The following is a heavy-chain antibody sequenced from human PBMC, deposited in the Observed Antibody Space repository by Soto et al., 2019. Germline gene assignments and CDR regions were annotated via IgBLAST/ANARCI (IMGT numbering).Heavy chain of an antibody. D-gene: IGHD2-2*01. J-gene: IGHJ6*03. CDR3: AKDTSISPYYIDV. CDR2: ITGSTGTT. Sequence: EVQVLESGGGSVQPGGSLRLSCAASGFTFSNFAMSWVRHAPGKGLEWVSEITGSTGTTYYADSVRGRFIISRDNSQNTLDLQMNSLRPEDTAVYYCAKDTSISPYYIDVWGQGTTVTVSS. V-gene: IGHV3-23*01. CDR1: GFTFSNFA.